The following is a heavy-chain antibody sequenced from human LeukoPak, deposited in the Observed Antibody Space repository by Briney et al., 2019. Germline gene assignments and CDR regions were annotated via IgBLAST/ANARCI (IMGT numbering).Heavy chain of an antibody. J-gene: IGHJ4*02. CDR2: IYYSGST. V-gene: IGHV4-59*08. CDR3: ARGSAQNYDYVWGSYRYLYYFDY. D-gene: IGHD3-16*02. Sequence: PSETLSLTCTVSGGFISSYYWSWIRQPPGKGLEWIGYIYYSGSTNYNPSLKSRVTISVDTSKNQFSLKLSSVTAADTAVYYCARGSAQNYDYVWGSYRYLYYFDYWGQGTLVTVSS. CDR1: GGFISSYY.